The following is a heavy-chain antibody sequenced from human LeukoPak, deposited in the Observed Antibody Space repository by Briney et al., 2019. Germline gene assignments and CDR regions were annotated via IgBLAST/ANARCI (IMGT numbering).Heavy chain of an antibody. J-gene: IGHJ4*02. CDR3: ARMGRAGGFDY. V-gene: IGHV4-59*01. D-gene: IGHD3-16*01. Sequence: SETLSLTCAVYGGSFSGYYWSWIRQPPGKGLEWIGYIYYSGSTNYNPSLKSRVTISVDTSKNQFSLKLSSVTAADTAVYYCARMGRAGGFDYWGQGTLVTVSS. CDR2: IYYSGST. CDR1: GGSFSGYY.